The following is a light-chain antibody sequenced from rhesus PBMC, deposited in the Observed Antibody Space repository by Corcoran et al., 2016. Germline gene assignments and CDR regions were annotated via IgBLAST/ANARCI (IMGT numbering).Light chain of an antibody. CDR3: LQYSTSPRT. J-gene: IGKJ1*01. CDR2: KAS. CDR1: QSISSW. V-gene: IGKV1-22*01. Sequence: DIQMTQSPSSLSASVGDTVTTTCRASQSISSWLAWYQQKPGKAPKLLIYKASSLQRGVPSRFSGSGSWTAFSLPLRSLPPADFSTYYCLQYSTSPRTFGQGTKVEIK.